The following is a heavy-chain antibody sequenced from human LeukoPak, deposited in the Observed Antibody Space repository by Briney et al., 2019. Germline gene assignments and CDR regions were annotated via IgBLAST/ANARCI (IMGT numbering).Heavy chain of an antibody. CDR1: GGSITRGTSY. CDR2: IYHSGST. D-gene: IGHD4-17*01. V-gene: IGHV4-61*02. CDR3: ARGDADGDHRGLHWFDP. J-gene: IGHJ5*02. Sequence: SETLSLTCTVSGGSITRGTSYWSWIRQPGGKGLEWIGRIYHSGSTNYNPSLKSRVTISVDTSKNQFSLKLSSVTAADTAVYYCARGDADGDHRGLHWFDPWGRGTLVTVSS.